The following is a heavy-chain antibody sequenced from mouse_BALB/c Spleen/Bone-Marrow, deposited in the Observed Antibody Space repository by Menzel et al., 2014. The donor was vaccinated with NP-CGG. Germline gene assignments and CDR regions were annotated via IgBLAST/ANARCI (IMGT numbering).Heavy chain of an antibody. J-gene: IGHJ3*01. CDR2: IDPSDSET. Sequence: QVQLQQPGAELVKPGAPVKLSCKASGYTFTSYWMNWVKQRPGRGLEWIGRIDPSDSETHYSQKFKDKATLTVDKSSSTAYIQLSSLTSEDSAVYYCARRGYGYGFAYWGQGTLVTVSA. D-gene: IGHD1-2*01. CDR1: GYTFTSYW. CDR3: ARRGYGYGFAY. V-gene: IGHV1-69*02.